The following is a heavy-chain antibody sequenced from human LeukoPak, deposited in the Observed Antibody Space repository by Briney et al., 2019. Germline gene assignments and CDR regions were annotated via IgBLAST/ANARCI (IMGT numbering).Heavy chain of an antibody. CDR3: ARGAVAVAGYYYYYYMDV. Sequence: SETLSLTCAVYGGSFSGYYWSWIRQPPGKGLEWIGEINHSGSTNYNPSVKSRVTISVDTSKNQFCLKLSSVTAADTAVYYCARGAVAVAGYYYYYYMDVWGKGTTVTISS. D-gene: IGHD6-19*01. CDR1: GGSFSGYY. V-gene: IGHV4-34*01. CDR2: INHSGST. J-gene: IGHJ6*03.